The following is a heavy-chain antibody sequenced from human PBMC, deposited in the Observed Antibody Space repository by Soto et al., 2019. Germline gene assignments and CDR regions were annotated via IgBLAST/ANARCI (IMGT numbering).Heavy chain of an antibody. CDR3: ARIDYYDSYYFDY. V-gene: IGHV4-31*03. J-gene: IGHJ4*02. CDR2: IYYSGST. D-gene: IGHD3-22*01. CDR1: GGSISSGGYY. Sequence: SETLSLTCTVSGGSISSGGYYWSWIRQHPGKGLEWIGYIYYSGSTYYNPSPKSRVTISVDTSKNQFSLKLSSVTAADTAVYYCARIDYYDSYYFDYWGQGTLVTVSS.